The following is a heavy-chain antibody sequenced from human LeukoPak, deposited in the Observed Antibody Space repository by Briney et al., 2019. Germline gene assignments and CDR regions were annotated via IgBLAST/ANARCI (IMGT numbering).Heavy chain of an antibody. CDR2: ISSSSSYI. CDR3: ARGSAHYDILTGYYWSTFDP. Sequence: PGGSLRLSCAASGFTFSSYSMNWVRQAPGKGLEWVSSISSSSSYIYYADSVKGRFTISRDNAKNSLYLQMNSLRAEDTAVYYCARGSAHYDILTGYYWSTFDPWGQGTLVTVSS. CDR1: GFTFSSYS. J-gene: IGHJ5*02. D-gene: IGHD3-9*01. V-gene: IGHV3-21*01.